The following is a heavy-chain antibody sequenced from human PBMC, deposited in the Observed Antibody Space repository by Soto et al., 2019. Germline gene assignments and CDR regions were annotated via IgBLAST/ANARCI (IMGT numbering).Heavy chain of an antibody. D-gene: IGHD2-15*01. CDR1: GFTFSSYW. V-gene: IGHV3-7*01. CDR3: ARDIVVVKDYYYYYMDV. CDR2: IKQDGSEK. J-gene: IGHJ6*03. Sequence: PGGSLRLSCAASGFTFSSYWMSWVRQAPGKGLEWVANIKQDGSEKYYVDSVKGRFTISRDNAKNSLYLQMNSLRAEDTAVYYCARDIVVVKDYYYYYMDVWGKGTTVTVSS.